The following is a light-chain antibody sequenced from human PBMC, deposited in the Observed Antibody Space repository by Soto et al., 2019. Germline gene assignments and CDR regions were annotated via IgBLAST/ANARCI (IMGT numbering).Light chain of an antibody. CDR2: GAS. Sequence: EIVLTQSPGTLSLSLGERATLSCRASQSISSSYLAWYQQKPGQAPRLLIYGASSRATGIPDRFSGSGSGTDFTLTISRLEPEDFAGYYCQQYGRTFGQGTKVEIK. V-gene: IGKV3-20*01. CDR3: QQYGRT. J-gene: IGKJ1*01. CDR1: QSISSSY.